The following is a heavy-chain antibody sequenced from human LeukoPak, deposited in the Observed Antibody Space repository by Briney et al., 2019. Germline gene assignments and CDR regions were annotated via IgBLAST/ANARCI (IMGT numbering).Heavy chain of an antibody. CDR1: GGTFSSYA. V-gene: IGHV1-69*13. Sequence: GASVKVSCKASGGTFSSYAISWVRQAPGQGLEWMGGIIPIFGTANYAQKFQGRVTITADESTSTAYMELSSLRSEDTAVYYCARVAATVSSYYYGSGSYYKFDYWGQGTLVTVSS. D-gene: IGHD3-10*01. J-gene: IGHJ4*02. CDR3: ARVAATVSSYYYGSGSYYKFDY. CDR2: IIPIFGTA.